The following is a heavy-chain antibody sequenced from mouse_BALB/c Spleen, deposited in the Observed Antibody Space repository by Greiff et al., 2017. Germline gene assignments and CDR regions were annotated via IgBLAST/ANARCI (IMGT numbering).Heavy chain of an antibody. CDR1: GYTFSSYW. J-gene: IGHJ2*01. CDR3: AREVGGYGHYFDY. V-gene: IGHV1-9*01. Sequence: QVQLKQSGAELMKPGASVKISCKATGYTFSSYWIEWVKQRPGHGLEWIGEILPGSGSTNYNEKFKGKATFTADTSSNTAYMQLSSLTSEDSAVYYCAREVGGYGHYFDYWGQGTTLTVSS. CDR2: ILPGSGST. D-gene: IGHD1-2*01.